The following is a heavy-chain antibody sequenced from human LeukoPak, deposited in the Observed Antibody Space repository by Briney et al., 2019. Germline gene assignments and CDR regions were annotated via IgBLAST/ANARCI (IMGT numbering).Heavy chain of an antibody. V-gene: IGHV1-46*01. CDR2: INPSGGST. D-gene: IGHD3-3*01. J-gene: IGHJ4*02. CDR1: GYTFTSYY. Sequence: GASVTVSCKASGYTFTSYYMHWVRQAPGQGLEWMGIINPSGGSTSYAQKFQGRVTVTRDMSTSTVYMELSSLRSEDTAVYYCARDYGVWSGYYATNFDYWGQGTLVTVSS. CDR3: ARDYGVWSGYYATNFDY.